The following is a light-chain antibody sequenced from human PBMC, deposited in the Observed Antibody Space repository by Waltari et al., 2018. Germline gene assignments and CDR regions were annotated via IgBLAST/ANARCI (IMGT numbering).Light chain of an antibody. CDR3: QSFDSSLSASV. CDR1: SSNFGAGYD. Sequence: QSVLTQPPSMSGAPGQKVTIPCTGGSSNFGAGYDVHWYQQFPGTAPKILIFGNPSRPAGVPGRFSGSRSGTSASLAIAGVQSEDEAVYYCQSFDSSLSASVFGGGTKLTVL. J-gene: IGLJ3*02. CDR2: GNP. V-gene: IGLV1-40*01.